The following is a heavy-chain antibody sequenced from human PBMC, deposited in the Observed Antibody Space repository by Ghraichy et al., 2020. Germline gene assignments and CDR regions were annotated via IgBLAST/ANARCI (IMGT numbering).Heavy chain of an antibody. D-gene: IGHD2-15*01. CDR3: ARLVPDATQVDFDF. V-gene: IGHV4-39*01. CDR2: VFYKGRVGNKA. Sequence: SETLSLTCTVSGGSITSSRYRWGWIRQPPGKGLEWIGNVFYKGRVGNKADYNPSLRSRVTISLDTSEKQFSLKLRSVTAADTAVYYCARLVPDATQVDFDFWGQGTLVTVSS. J-gene: IGHJ4*02. CDR1: GGSITSSRYR.